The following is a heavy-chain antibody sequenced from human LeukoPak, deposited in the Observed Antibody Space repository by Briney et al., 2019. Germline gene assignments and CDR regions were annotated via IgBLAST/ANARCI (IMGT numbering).Heavy chain of an antibody. D-gene: IGHD3-10*01. CDR2: INHSGNT. Sequence: SETLSLTCAVYGGSSSGYYWSWIRQPPGKGLEWIGEINHSGNTNYNPSLKSRVTISVDTSKNQFSLKLSSVTAADTAVYYCARVMVRGVDYDYWGQGTLVTVSS. J-gene: IGHJ4*02. V-gene: IGHV4-34*01. CDR1: GGSSSGYY. CDR3: ARVMVRGVDYDY.